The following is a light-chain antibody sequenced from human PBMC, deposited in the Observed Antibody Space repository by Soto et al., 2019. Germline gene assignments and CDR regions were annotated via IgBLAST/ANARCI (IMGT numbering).Light chain of an antibody. CDR2: GAS. CDR3: QQYGSLPWT. J-gene: IGKJ1*01. CDR1: QSVSSSY. V-gene: IGKV3-20*01. Sequence: EIVLTQSPGTLSLSPGERATLSCRASQSVSSSYLAWYQQKPGQAPRPLIYGASSRAIGIPDSFSGSGSGTDFTLTISRLEPEDFAVYYCQQYGSLPWTFGEGTKVEIK.